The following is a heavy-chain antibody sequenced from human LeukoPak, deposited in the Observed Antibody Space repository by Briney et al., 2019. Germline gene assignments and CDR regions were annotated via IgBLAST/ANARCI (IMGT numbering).Heavy chain of an antibody. CDR2: INPSGGST. J-gene: IGHJ4*02. CDR3: ARIRNGGLDY. Sequence: ASVKVSCKASGYTFTSYNMYWVRQAPGQGPEWMGKINPSGGSTSYAQKFQGGVTMTRDTSTSTVYMELSSLRSEDTAVYYCARIRNGGLDYWGQGTLVTVSS. V-gene: IGHV1-46*01. CDR1: GYTFTSYN. D-gene: IGHD2-8*01.